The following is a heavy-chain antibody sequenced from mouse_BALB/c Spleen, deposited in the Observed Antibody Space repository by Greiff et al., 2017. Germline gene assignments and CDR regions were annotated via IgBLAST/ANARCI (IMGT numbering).Heavy chain of an antibody. D-gene: IGHD2-14*01. CDR2: ISSGSSTI. V-gene: IGHV5-17*02. J-gene: IGHJ4*01. Sequence: EVQVVESGGGLVQPGGSRKLSCAASGFTFSSFGMHWVRQAPEKGLEWVAYISSGSSTIYYADTVKGRFTISRDNPKNTLFLQMTSLRSEDTAMYDCARSRGYGDAMDYWGQGTSVTVSS. CDR3: ARSRGYGDAMDY. CDR1: GFTFSSFG.